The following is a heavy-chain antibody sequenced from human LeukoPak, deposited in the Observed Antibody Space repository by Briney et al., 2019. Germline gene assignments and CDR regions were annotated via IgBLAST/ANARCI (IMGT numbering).Heavy chain of an antibody. J-gene: IGHJ4*02. V-gene: IGHV3-7*03. CDR3: ARDRRGPFDY. CDR2: INPDGSEK. CDR1: GFTFSSYA. D-gene: IGHD3-16*01. Sequence: GGSLRLSCAASGFTFSSYAMSWVRQAPGKGLEWVANINPDGSEKYYVDSVKGRFTISRDNAKNSLYLQMNSLTAEDTALYYCARDRRGPFDYWGQGTLVTVSS.